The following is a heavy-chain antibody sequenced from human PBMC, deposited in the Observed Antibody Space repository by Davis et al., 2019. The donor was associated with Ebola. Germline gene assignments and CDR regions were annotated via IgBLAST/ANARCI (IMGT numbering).Heavy chain of an antibody. J-gene: IGHJ6*02. D-gene: IGHD6-19*01. Sequence: GGPLRLSCAASGFTFSSYSMNWVRQAPGKGLEWVSYISSSSSTIYYADPVKGRFTTSRDNAKNSLYLQMSSLRDEDTAVYYCARGSSRWLGGYYYYYGMDVWGQGTTVTVSS. CDR2: ISSSSSTI. CDR1: GFTFSSYS. CDR3: ARGSSRWLGGYYYYYGMDV. V-gene: IGHV3-48*02.